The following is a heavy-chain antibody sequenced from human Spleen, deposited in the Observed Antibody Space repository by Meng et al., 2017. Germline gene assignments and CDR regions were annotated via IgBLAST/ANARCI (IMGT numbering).Heavy chain of an antibody. CDR1: GLTLSNYD. D-gene: IGHD6-6*01. CDR3: ANHYSSSWYY. J-gene: IGHJ4*02. Sequence: VQLLESGGGLVQPGGSLRLSCVASGLTLSNYDISWVRQAPGKGLEWVSAISSIGVRTYYADSVKGRFTISRDNSKNTLFLQMNSLRAEDTAIYYCANHYSSSWYYWGPGTLVTVSS. V-gene: IGHV3-23*01. CDR2: ISSIGVRT.